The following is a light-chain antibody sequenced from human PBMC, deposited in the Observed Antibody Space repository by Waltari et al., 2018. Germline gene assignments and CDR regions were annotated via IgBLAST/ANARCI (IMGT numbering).Light chain of an antibody. CDR3: QQYYSTPFT. CDR2: WAS. Sequence: DIVMTQSPDSLAVSLGERATINSKSSQSVLYSSNNKNYLACYQQKPGQPPKLLIYWASTRESGVPDRFSGSGSGTDFTLTISSLQAEDVAVYYCQQYYSTPFTFGPGTKVDIK. J-gene: IGKJ3*01. CDR1: QSVLYSSNNKNY. V-gene: IGKV4-1*01.